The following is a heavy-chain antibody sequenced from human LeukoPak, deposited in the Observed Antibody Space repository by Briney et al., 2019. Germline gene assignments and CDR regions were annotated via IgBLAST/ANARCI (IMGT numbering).Heavy chain of an antibody. J-gene: IGHJ1*01. CDR1: GFTFSDYA. CDR2: ISGSGGST. D-gene: IGHD2-15*01. V-gene: IGHV3-23*01. Sequence: PGGSLRLSCSTFGFTFSDYAFHWVRQAPGKGLERVSAISGSGGSTYYADSVKGRFTISRDNSKNTLYLQMNSLRAEDTAVYYCAKGRPSSGLLYFQHWGQGTLVTVSS. CDR3: AKGRPSSGLLYFQH.